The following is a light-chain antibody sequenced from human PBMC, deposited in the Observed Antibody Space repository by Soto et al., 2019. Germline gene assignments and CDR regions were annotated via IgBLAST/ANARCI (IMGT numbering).Light chain of an antibody. CDR3: VLYMGSGIRV. V-gene: IGLV8-61*01. Sequence: QAVVTQEPSFSVSPGRTVTLTCGLSSGSVSTSYYPSWYQQTPGQAPRTLIYSTNTRSSGVPDRFSGSILGNKAALTITGAQADDESDYYCVLYMGSGIRVFGTGTKVTVL. CDR1: SGSVSTSYY. J-gene: IGLJ1*01. CDR2: STN.